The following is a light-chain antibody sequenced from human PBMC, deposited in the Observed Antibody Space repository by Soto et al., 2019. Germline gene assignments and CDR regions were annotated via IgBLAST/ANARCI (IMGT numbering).Light chain of an antibody. CDR1: QTVSSS. Sequence: EIQMTQPPATLSVSPGERATLSCRASQTVSSSLAWYQQKPGQAPKLLIYGASTRASGIPARFSGSGSGTEFTLTISSLQSEDFAVYYCQQYNSWPQAFGQGTKVDIK. V-gene: IGKV3-15*01. CDR3: QQYNSWPQA. CDR2: GAS. J-gene: IGKJ1*01.